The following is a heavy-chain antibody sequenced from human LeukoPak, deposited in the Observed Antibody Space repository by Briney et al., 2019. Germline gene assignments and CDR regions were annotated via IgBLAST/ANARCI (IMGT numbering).Heavy chain of an antibody. CDR3: ATYSSSWSGGDFDY. Sequence: ASVKVSCKASGGTFSSYAISWVRQAPGQGLEWMGGIIPIFGTANYAQKFQGRVTITADESTSTAYMELSSLRSEDTAVYYCATYSSSWSGGDFDYWGQGTLVTVSS. CDR2: IIPIFGTA. V-gene: IGHV1-69*13. J-gene: IGHJ4*02. D-gene: IGHD6-13*01. CDR1: GGTFSSYA.